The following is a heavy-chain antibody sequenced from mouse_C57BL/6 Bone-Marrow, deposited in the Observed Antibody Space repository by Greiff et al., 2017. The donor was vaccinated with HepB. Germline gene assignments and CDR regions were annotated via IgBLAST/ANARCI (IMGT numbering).Heavy chain of an antibody. CDR2: INYDGSST. Sequence: DVKLVESEGGLVQPGRSMKLSCTASGFTFSDYYMAWVRQVPEKGLEWVANINYDGSSTYYLASLKSRFIISRDNGKNILYLQMSSLKSEDTATYYCARGDYGSSYPYFDYWGQGTTLTVSS. D-gene: IGHD1-1*01. V-gene: IGHV5-16*01. J-gene: IGHJ2*01. CDR1: GFTFSDYY. CDR3: ARGDYGSSYPYFDY.